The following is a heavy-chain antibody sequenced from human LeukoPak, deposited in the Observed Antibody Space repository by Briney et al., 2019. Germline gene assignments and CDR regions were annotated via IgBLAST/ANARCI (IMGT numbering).Heavy chain of an antibody. J-gene: IGHJ6*03. CDR1: GYTFTSYY. CDR2: INPSGGST. Sequence: ASVKVSCKASGYTFTSYYMYWVRQAPGQGLEWMGIINPSGGSTSYPQKFQGRVTMTRDTSTSTVYMELSSLRSEDTAVYYCARARDGYCSSTSCQHSIYYYYMDVWGKGTTVTISS. D-gene: IGHD2-2*01. CDR3: ARARDGYCSSTSCQHSIYYYYMDV. V-gene: IGHV1-46*01.